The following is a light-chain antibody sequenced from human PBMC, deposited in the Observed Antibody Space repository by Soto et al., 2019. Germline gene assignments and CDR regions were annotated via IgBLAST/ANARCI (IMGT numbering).Light chain of an antibody. V-gene: IGKV1-5*03. CDR1: QSVSSW. Sequence: IQMTQSPSTLSASVGDRVTITCRARQSVSSWLAWYQQKPGKAPKLLIYKTSNLESGVPSRFSGSGSGTEFTLTISSLQPDDFATYCCQQYNTYSPVTFGQGTRLDIK. CDR2: KTS. J-gene: IGKJ5*01. CDR3: QQYNTYSPVT.